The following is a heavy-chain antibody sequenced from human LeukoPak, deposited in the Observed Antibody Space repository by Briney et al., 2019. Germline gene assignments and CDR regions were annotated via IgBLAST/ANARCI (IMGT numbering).Heavy chain of an antibody. Sequence: SETLSLTCAVYDGLFRDYYWSWIRQPPGKGLEWIAEINHSGSTNYNPTLKSRVTLSVDWSKNQFSLKVSSVTAADTAVYYCARGQRAGNLAARAFDNWGPGTPVTVS. J-gene: IGHJ4*02. CDR2: INHSGST. CDR1: DGLFRDYY. D-gene: IGHD3-10*01. V-gene: IGHV4-34*01. CDR3: ARGQRAGNLAARAFDN.